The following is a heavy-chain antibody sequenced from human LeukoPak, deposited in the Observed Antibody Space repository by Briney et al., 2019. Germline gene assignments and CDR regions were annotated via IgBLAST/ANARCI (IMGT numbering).Heavy chain of an antibody. Sequence: GGSLRLSCAASGVTFSNAWMSWVRQAPGQGLEWVGRIKSKTDGGTTEYAAPVKGRFTISRDDSKNTLYLQMSSLKTDHTAVYYCTTYSTGWYFFDDWGQGTLVTVTS. CDR2: IKSKTDGGTT. V-gene: IGHV3-15*01. J-gene: IGHJ4*02. D-gene: IGHD1-26*01. CDR3: TTYSTGWYFFDD. CDR1: GVTFSNAW.